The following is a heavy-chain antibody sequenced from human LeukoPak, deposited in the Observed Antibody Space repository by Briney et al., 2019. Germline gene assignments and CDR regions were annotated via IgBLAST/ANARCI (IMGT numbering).Heavy chain of an antibody. J-gene: IGHJ4*02. CDR2: INPNSGGT. CDR1: GYTFTGYY. D-gene: IGHD3-3*01. CDR3: ARTASITIFGVPFPGY. Sequence: ASVKVSCKXSGYTFTGYYMHWVRQAPGQGLEWMGWINPNSGGTNYAQKFQGRVTMTRDTSISTAYMELSRLRSDDTAVYYCARTASITIFGVPFPGYWGQGTLVTVSS. V-gene: IGHV1-2*02.